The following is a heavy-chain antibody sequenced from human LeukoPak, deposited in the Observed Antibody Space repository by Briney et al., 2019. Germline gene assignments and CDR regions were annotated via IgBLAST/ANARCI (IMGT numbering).Heavy chain of an antibody. J-gene: IGHJ4*02. CDR2: ISGFNTYI. CDR1: GFIFSDYT. CDR3: ARDYYDRSGYYGNDY. Sequence: GGSLRLSCAASGFIFSDYTMTWVPQAPGKGLEWVSSISGFNTYIYYADSVKGRFTIARDNAKNSLYLQMNSLRVEDTAVYYCARDYYDRSGYYGNDYWGQGTLVTVSS. D-gene: IGHD3-22*01. V-gene: IGHV3-21*01.